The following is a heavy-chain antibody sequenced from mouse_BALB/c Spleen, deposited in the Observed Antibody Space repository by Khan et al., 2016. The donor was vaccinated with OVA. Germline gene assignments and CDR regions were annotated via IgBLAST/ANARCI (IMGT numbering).Heavy chain of an antibody. CDR3: TRLAYYYDSEGFAY. CDR2: VSTGGSYT. CDR1: GFTFSTYG. D-gene: IGHD1-1*01. V-gene: IGHV5-6*01. J-gene: IGHJ3*01. Sequence: EVELVESGGDLVKPGGSLKLSCAASGFTFSTYGMSWVRQAPDKRLEWVATVSTGGSYTYYPDSVKGRFTISRDNDKNTLYLQMSGLRSEDTARFYCTRLAYYYDSEGFAYWGQGTLVTVSA.